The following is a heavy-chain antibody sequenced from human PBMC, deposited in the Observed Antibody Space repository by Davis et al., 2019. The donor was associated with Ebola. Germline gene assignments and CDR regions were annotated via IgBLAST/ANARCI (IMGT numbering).Heavy chain of an antibody. CDR3: ARGDLGGKQLVY. D-gene: IGHD6-13*01. CDR1: GFTFSSYW. V-gene: IGHV4-34*01. Sequence: ESLKISCAASGFTFSSYWMSWVRQPPGKGLEWIGEINHSGSTNYNPSLKSRLIISIDTSKNQFSLQLNSVTDADTAVYYCARGDLGGKQLVYWGQGTLVTVSS. CDR2: INHSGST. J-gene: IGHJ4*02.